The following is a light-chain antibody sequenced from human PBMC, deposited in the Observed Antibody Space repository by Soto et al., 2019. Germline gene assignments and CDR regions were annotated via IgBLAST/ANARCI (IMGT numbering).Light chain of an antibody. CDR2: DAA. Sequence: EILMTQSPAPVSASPGEIATLSCLSGQGVYRYFVSYEQIPGEAPRPLMYDAAKRATGIPARFSGSGSGTDFSLTISSLDPEDFAVYYCQQYNNWPRTFGQGTKVDI. J-gene: IGKJ1*01. CDR1: QGVYRY. V-gene: IGKV3-11*01. CDR3: QQYNNWPRT.